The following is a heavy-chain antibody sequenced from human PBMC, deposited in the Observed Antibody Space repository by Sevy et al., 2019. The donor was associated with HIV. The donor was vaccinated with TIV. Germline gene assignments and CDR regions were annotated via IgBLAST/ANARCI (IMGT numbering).Heavy chain of an antibody. V-gene: IGHV3-9*01. CDR2: ISWNSRNI. CDR1: GFPFNDHA. CDR3: AKDINRGCDGVNCYSYYYYFYGLDV. J-gene: IGHJ6*02. D-gene: IGHD2-21*01. Sequence: GGSLRLSCAASGFPFNDHAMHWVRLVPGKGLEWVSGISWNSRNIGYADSVKGRFTISRDNTRHSVYLEMHSLGPEDTDLYYCAKDINRGCDGVNCYSYYYYFYGLDVWGQGTTVTVSS.